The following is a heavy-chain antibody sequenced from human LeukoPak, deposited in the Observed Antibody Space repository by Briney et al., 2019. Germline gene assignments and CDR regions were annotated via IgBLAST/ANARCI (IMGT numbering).Heavy chain of an antibody. D-gene: IGHD5-18*01. Sequence: GASVKVSCKASGYTFTGYYMHWVRQAPGQGLEWMGIINPSGGSTTYAQKFQGRVTMTRDMSTSTVYMELSSLRSEDTAVYYCARGRQLWQPDFWGQGTLVTVSS. CDR3: ARGRQLWQPDF. V-gene: IGHV1-46*01. CDR2: INPSGGST. CDR1: GYTFTGYY. J-gene: IGHJ4*02.